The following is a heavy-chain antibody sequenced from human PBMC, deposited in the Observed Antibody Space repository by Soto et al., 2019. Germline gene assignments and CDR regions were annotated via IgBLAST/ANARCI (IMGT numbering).Heavy chain of an antibody. V-gene: IGHV1-69*01. CDR3: ARDISPVAGPFDAFDI. CDR1: GGTFSSYA. Sequence: QVQLVQSGAEVKKPGSSVKVSCKASGGTFSSYAISWVRQAPGQGLEWMGGIIPIFGTANYAQKFQGRVTITADESTSTAYMELSSLRSEDTAVYYCARDISPVAGPFDAFDIWGQGTMVTVSS. J-gene: IGHJ3*02. D-gene: IGHD6-19*01. CDR2: IIPIFGTA.